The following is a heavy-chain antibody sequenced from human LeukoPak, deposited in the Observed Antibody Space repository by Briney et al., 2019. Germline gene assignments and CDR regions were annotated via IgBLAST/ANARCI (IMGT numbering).Heavy chain of an antibody. CDR3: AKGRGYCSGGSCYTDY. J-gene: IGHJ4*02. D-gene: IGHD2-15*01. V-gene: IGHV3-23*01. CDR2: ISGSGGST. Sequence: PGGSLGLSCAASGFTFSSYAMSWVRQAPGKGLEWVSAISGSGGSTYYADSVKGRFTISRDNSKNTLYLQMNSLRAEDTAVYYCAKGRGYCSGGSCYTDYWGQGTLVTVSS. CDR1: GFTFSSYA.